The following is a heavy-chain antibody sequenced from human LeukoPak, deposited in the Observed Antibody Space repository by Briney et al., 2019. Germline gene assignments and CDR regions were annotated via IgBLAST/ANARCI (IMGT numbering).Heavy chain of an antibody. CDR2: VSTDGSTT. D-gene: IGHD2-8*01. CDR3: ARDTNGLAY. Sequence: GRSLRLSCAASGFTISSHRMHWVRQAPGKGLVWVSCVSTDGSTTNYADSVKGRFTISRDNAKNTLYLQMNSLRVEDTAVYYCARDTNGLAYWGLGTRVTVSS. CDR1: GFTISSHR. V-gene: IGHV3-74*01. J-gene: IGHJ4*02.